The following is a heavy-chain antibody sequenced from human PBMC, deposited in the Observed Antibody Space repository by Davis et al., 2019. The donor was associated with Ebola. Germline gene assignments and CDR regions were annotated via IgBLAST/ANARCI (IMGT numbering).Heavy chain of an antibody. Sequence: AASVKVSCKVSGYTLIELSIHWVRQAPGKGLEWMGGFHPEDGETIYAQNFQGRVTMTEDTSTNTAYMELTSLRSEDTAVYYCTTGGQYHSRWYGREAWGQGTLVTVSS. V-gene: IGHV1-24*01. CDR1: GYTLIELS. J-gene: IGHJ5*02. CDR2: FHPEDGET. D-gene: IGHD6-13*01. CDR3: TTGGQYHSRWYGREA.